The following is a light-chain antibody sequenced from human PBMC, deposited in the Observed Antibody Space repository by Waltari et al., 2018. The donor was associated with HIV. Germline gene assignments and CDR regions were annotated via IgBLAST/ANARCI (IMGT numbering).Light chain of an antibody. V-gene: IGKV3-20*01. CDR3: QQYATSQSIT. Sequence: IVLTQSPGTLSLSPGERAVLSCRASQSVTGAYLAWYQQRPGQPPRVLIVGASSRATGIPDRFTGSGSGTDFTLTINRLAPEDSAMYYCQQYATSQSITFGQGTRLEI. CDR1: QSVTGAY. CDR2: GAS. J-gene: IGKJ5*01.